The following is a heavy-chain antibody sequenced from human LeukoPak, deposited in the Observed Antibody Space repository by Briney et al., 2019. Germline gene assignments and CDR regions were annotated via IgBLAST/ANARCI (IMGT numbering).Heavy chain of an antibody. CDR3: ARQSSTWEVDY. CDR1: GYSFTTYW. D-gene: IGHD6-13*01. J-gene: IGHJ4*02. CDR2: IYPDDSDT. V-gene: IGHV5-51*01. Sequence: GEFLKISCKGSGYSFTTYWIGWVRQMPGKGLEWLGMIYPDDSDTRYSPSFQGQVTISADKSISTAYLQWSSLRASDTAMYYCARQSSTWEVDYWGQGSLVTVPS.